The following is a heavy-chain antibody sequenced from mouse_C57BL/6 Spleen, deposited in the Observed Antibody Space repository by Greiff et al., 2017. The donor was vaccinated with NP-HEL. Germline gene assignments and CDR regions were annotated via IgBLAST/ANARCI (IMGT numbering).Heavy chain of an antibody. CDR3: ARPVGQGYFDY. D-gene: IGHD3-3*01. CDR1: GYTFTDYY. Sequence: VKLMESGAELVRPGASVKLSCKASGYTFTDYYINWVKQRPGQGLEWIARIYPGSGNTKYNEKFKGKATLTAEKSSSTAYMQLSSLTSEDSAVYFCARPVGQGYFDYWGQGTTLTVSS. J-gene: IGHJ2*01. V-gene: IGHV1-76*01. CDR2: IYPGSGNT.